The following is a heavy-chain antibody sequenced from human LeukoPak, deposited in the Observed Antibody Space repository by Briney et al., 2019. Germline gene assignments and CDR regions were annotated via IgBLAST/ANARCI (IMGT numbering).Heavy chain of an antibody. J-gene: IGHJ4*02. V-gene: IGHV3-7*01. CDR1: GFTFSSYW. D-gene: IGHD3-22*01. CDR2: IKQEGSEK. Sequence: GGSLRLSCAASGFTFSSYWMSWVRQAPGKGLEWVANIKQEGSEKYYVDSVKGRFTISRDNAKNSLYLQMNSLRAEDTAVYYCARDSFYTYYYDSSGYVPTPLDYWGQGTLVTVSS. CDR3: ARDSFYTYYYDSSGYVPTPLDY.